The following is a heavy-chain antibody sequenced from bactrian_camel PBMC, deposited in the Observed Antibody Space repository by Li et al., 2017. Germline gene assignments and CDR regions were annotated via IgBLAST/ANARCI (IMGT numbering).Heavy chain of an antibody. CDR3: IVGGSRYYTPKPDDA. Sequence: LVESGGGLVQPGGSLRLTCGASGSTFTNYDMNWVRQAPGKGLEWVSGILSGGDKTHYADFVKGRFTISRDNAKNTLSLQMNSLKLEDTAMYYCIVGGSRYYTPKPDDARGQGTQVT. J-gene: IGHJ4*01. V-gene: IGHV3S40*01. D-gene: IGHD2*01. CDR2: ILSGGDKT. CDR1: GSTFTNYD.